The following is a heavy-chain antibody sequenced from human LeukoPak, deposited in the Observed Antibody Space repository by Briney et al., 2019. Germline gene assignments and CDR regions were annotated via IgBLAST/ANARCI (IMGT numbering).Heavy chain of an antibody. Sequence: PGGSLRLSCAASGFSLSSYSMNWVRQAPGKGLEWVSSISGSSSYIYYADSVKGRFTISRDNAKNSLYLQMNSLRAEDTAVYYCAREDYYGSGSLDYWGQGTLVTVSS. V-gene: IGHV3-21*04. D-gene: IGHD3-10*01. CDR3: AREDYYGSGSLDY. CDR2: ISGSSSYI. CDR1: GFSLSSYS. J-gene: IGHJ4*02.